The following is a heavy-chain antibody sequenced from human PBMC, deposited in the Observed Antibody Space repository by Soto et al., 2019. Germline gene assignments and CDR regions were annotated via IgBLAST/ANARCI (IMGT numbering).Heavy chain of an antibody. Sequence: PGGSLKLSCAASGFTFSSYAMSWVRLAPGKGLEWVPAIRGSGGSTYYADSVKGRFTISRDNSKNTRYLQMNSLRAEDTAVYYCSKEGPKRYGIEGYWGQGTLVTVSS. CDR2: IRGSGGST. V-gene: IGHV3-23*01. J-gene: IGHJ4*02. D-gene: IGHD6-13*01. CDR1: GFTFSSYA. CDR3: SKEGPKRYGIEGY.